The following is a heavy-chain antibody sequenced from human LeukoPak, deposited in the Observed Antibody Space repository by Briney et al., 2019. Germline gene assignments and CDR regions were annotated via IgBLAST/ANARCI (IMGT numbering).Heavy chain of an antibody. CDR2: ISYDGSNK. V-gene: IGHV3-30*18. J-gene: IGHJ4*02. D-gene: IGHD2-21*02. Sequence: GRSLRLSCAASLFTFSSYGMHWVRQAPGKGLEGVAVISYDGSNKYYADSVKGRFTISRDNPKNPLYLQMNSLRPEDTALYHCAKEVDCPSDCLFFHSWGQGTLVTVSS. CDR3: AKEVDCPSDCLFFHS. CDR1: LFTFSSYG.